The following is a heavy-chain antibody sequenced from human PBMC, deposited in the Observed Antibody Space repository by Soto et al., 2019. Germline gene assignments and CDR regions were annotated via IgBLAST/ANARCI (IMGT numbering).Heavy chain of an antibody. CDR1: EFTFTYAW. D-gene: IGHD3-16*02. V-gene: IGHV3-15*01. Sequence: PGGSLRLSCAASEFTFTYAWMSWVRQAPGKGLEWVGRIKSKTDGGTTDYAAPVKGRFTIPRDESQNTLYLQMNSLKTEYTAVYYCTSLYYGHWGQGTLVTVSS. J-gene: IGHJ4*02. CDR3: TSLYYGH. CDR2: IKSKTDGGTT.